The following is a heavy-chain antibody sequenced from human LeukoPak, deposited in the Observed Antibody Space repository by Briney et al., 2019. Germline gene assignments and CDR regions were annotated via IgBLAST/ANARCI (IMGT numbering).Heavy chain of an antibody. CDR3: AKAPTAINWFDP. CDR1: GFTFSSYA. CDR2: ISGSGGST. Sequence: PGGSLRLSCAASGFTFSSYAMSWVRPAPGKGLEWVSAISGSGGSTYYADSVKGRFTISRDNSKNTLYLQMNSLRGEGTAVYYCAKAPTAINWFDPWGQGTLVTVSS. V-gene: IGHV3-23*01. J-gene: IGHJ5*02. D-gene: IGHD5-18*01.